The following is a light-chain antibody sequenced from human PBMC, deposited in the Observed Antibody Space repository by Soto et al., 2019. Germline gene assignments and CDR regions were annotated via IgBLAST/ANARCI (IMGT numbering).Light chain of an antibody. CDR1: QIVGTN. J-gene: IGKJ2*01. Sequence: ELVLTQSPVTLSVSPGERATLSCKTSQIVGTNLAWYQQKPGQAPRLLMYGAFIRAPGFPVRFRGTGSGSEFTLTISSLQSEDGALYYCQQYDKWPYTFGQGTKLDIK. CDR3: QQYDKWPYT. V-gene: IGKV3-15*01. CDR2: GAF.